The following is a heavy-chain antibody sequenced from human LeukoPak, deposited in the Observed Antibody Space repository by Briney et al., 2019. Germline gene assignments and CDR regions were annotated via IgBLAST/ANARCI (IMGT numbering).Heavy chain of an antibody. J-gene: IGHJ4*02. CDR1: GYTFTSYY. V-gene: IGHV1-8*02. CDR2: MNPNSGNT. Sequence: ASVKVSCKASGYTFTSYYMHWVRQAPGQGLEWMGWMNPNSGNTGYAQKFQGRVTMTRNTSISTAYMELSSLRSEDTAVYYCARDQGYSGYEFDYWGQGTLVTVSS. CDR3: ARDQGYSGYEFDY. D-gene: IGHD5-12*01.